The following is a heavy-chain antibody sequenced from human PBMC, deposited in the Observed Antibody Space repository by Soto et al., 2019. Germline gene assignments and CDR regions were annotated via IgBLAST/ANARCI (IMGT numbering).Heavy chain of an antibody. D-gene: IGHD3-10*01. Sequence: DVQLLESGGSLVQPGGSLRLSCAASGFTFSSYDMRWVRQAPGKGLEWVSGISGSGGNTYYADFVKGRFTITRDNSKKTVFLQMNSLRGEDTAIYYCAKPAYVSGTYYNVLDYWGQGTLVTVSS. CDR3: AKPAYVSGTYYNVLDY. CDR1: GFTFSSYD. CDR2: ISGSGGNT. J-gene: IGHJ4*02. V-gene: IGHV3-23*01.